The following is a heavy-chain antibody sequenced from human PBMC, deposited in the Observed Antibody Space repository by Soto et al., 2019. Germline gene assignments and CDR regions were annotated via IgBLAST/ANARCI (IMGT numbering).Heavy chain of an antibody. V-gene: IGHV3-43*01. Sequence: GGSLRLSCAASGFTFDDYTMDWVRQAPGKGLEWVSLISWDGGSTYYADSVKGRFTISRDNSKNSLYLQMNSLRTEDTALYYCAKDIGIQYYYYNYGMYVCGQGTTVTVSS. D-gene: IGHD5-18*01. J-gene: IGHJ6*02. CDR3: AKDIGIQYYYYNYGMYV. CDR2: ISWDGGST. CDR1: GFTFDDYT.